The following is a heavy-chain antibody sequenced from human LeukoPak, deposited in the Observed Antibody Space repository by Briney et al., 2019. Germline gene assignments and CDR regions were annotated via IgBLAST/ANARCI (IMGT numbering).Heavy chain of an antibody. V-gene: IGHV3-23*01. Sequence: GGSLRLSCAASGFTFSSYAMSWVRQAPGKGLEWVSVISGSGGTTYYADSVKGRFTISRDNSKNTLYLQMNSLRAEDTAVYYCAKDPIDYGENDAFDIWGQGTMVTVSS. CDR3: AKDPIDYGENDAFDI. J-gene: IGHJ3*02. D-gene: IGHD4-17*01. CDR2: ISGSGGTT. CDR1: GFTFSSYA.